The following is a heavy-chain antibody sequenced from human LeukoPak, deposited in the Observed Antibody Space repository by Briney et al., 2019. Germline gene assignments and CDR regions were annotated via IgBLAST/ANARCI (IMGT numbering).Heavy chain of an antibody. CDR1: GFTFSTSG. V-gene: IGHV3-48*02. CDR2: IYSCADT. Sequence: GGPLRLSCAASGFTFSTSGLGWVRQAPGKGLEWLSYIYSCADTHYIDSVKGRFSISRDNAKSSLYLQLNSLREEDTAVYYCARGYCSSTSCHVARHFEYWGQGALVTPSA. CDR3: ARGYCSSTSCHVARHFEY. J-gene: IGHJ4*02. D-gene: IGHD2-2*01.